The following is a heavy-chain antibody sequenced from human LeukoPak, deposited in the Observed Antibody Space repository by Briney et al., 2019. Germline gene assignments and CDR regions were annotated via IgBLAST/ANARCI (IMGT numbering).Heavy chain of an antibody. CDR1: GGSISTYY. V-gene: IGHV4-4*07. CDR2: MYTSGNT. J-gene: IGHJ4*02. D-gene: IGHD6-19*01. Sequence: PSETLSLTCTVSGGSISTYYWSWTRQPAGKGLEWIGRMYTSGNTNYNPSLKSRVTMSVDTSKKQFSLRLSSVTAADTAVYYRAREPVTGTSNFFDSWGQGTLVTVSS. CDR3: AREPVTGTSNFFDS.